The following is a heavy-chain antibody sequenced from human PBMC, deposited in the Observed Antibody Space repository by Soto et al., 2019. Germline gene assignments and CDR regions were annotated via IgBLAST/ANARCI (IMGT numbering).Heavy chain of an antibody. CDR2: IYYSGST. D-gene: IGHD2-15*01. CDR3: ARHYCSGGSSYRPARYFDY. CDR1: GGSISSSSYY. Sequence: QLQLQESGPGLVKPSETLSLTCTVSGGSISSSSYYWGGIRQPPGKGLEWIGSIYYSGSTYYNPSRKSRVTISVDTSKNQFSLKLSSVTPADTAVYYCARHYCSGGSSYRPARYFDYWGQGTLVTVSS. V-gene: IGHV4-39*01. J-gene: IGHJ4*02.